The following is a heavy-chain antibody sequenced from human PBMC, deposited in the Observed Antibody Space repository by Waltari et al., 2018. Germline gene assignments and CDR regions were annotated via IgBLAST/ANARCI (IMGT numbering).Heavy chain of an antibody. J-gene: IGHJ4*02. V-gene: IGHV1-69-2*01. CDR2: GYPEDGKT. CDR3: ATPPNPHLSY. CDR1: GYTFTDYY. Sequence: EVQLVQSGAEVKQPGATVKISCKVSGYTFTDYYMHWVQQAPGKGLEWMGLGYPEDGKTRYAEKFQGRVTIPADTSTDTAYMELSSLRSEDTAVYYCATPPNPHLSYWGQGTLVTVSS.